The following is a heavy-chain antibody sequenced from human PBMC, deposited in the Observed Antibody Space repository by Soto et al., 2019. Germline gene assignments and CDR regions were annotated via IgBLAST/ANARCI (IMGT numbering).Heavy chain of an antibody. CDR3: ARRLSTRTFYYYMDV. Sequence: QVQLVQSGAEVKKPGASVKVSCKASGYNFTTYDINWVRQATGQGLEWMGWMNPNSGNTGSTQKFQGRVTMTRDTYISTAYMELSSLTSEDTAVYYCARRLSTRTFYYYMDVWGKGTTVTVSS. D-gene: IGHD3-10*01. CDR1: GYNFTTYD. V-gene: IGHV1-8*01. J-gene: IGHJ6*03. CDR2: MNPNSGNT.